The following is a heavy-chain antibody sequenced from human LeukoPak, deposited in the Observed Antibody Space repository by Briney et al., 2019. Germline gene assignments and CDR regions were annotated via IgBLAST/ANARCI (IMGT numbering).Heavy chain of an antibody. Sequence: GGSLRLSCAASGFTFSSYAMHWVRQAPGKGLVYVSAISSNGGSTYYANSVKGRFTISRDNSKNTLYLQMGSLRAEDMAVYYCARVYYYDSSGYLDYWGQGTLVTVSS. CDR2: ISSNGGST. J-gene: IGHJ4*02. V-gene: IGHV3-64*01. CDR1: GFTFSSYA. CDR3: ARVYYYDSSGYLDY. D-gene: IGHD3-22*01.